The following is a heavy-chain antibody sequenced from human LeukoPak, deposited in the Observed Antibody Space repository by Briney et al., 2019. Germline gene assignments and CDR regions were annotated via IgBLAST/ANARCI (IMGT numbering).Heavy chain of an antibody. V-gene: IGHV3-48*03. Sequence: GGSLRLSCAASGFTFSSYEMNWVRQAPGKGLEWVSYISSSGSTIYYADSVKGRFTISRDNAKNSLYLQMNSLRAEDTAVYYCARATSSWYYFDYWGQGTLVTVSS. CDR2: ISSSGSTI. D-gene: IGHD6-13*01. J-gene: IGHJ4*02. CDR1: GFTFSSYE. CDR3: ARATSSWYYFDY.